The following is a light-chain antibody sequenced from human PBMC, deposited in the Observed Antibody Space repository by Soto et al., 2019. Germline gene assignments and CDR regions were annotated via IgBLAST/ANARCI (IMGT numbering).Light chain of an antibody. V-gene: IGLV2-23*01. CDR2: EGS. J-gene: IGLJ2*01. CDR3: CSYAGSSTPVV. CDR1: SSDVGSYNL. Sequence: QSALTQPASVSGSPGQSMTISCTGTSSDVGSYNLVSWYQQHPGKAPKLMIYEGSKRPSGVSNRFSGSKSGNTASLTISGLQAEDEADYYCCSYAGSSTPVVFGGGTKL.